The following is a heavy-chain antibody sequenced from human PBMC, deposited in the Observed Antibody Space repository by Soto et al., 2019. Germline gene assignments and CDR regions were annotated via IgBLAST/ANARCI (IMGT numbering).Heavy chain of an antibody. CDR3: TRSIITTAGTDAFDL. Sequence: QVQLVQSGAEVKKPGASVRVSCKASGYTFTSYYIHWVRQAPGQGPEWMGMISPSSGGTDYAQKLQRRVTMTRDTSPSTVYMELSSLRSEDTAVYFCTRSIITTAGTDAFDLWGQGTLGTVSS. D-gene: IGHD3-10*01. CDR2: ISPSSGGT. CDR1: GYTFTSYY. J-gene: IGHJ3*01. V-gene: IGHV1-46*03.